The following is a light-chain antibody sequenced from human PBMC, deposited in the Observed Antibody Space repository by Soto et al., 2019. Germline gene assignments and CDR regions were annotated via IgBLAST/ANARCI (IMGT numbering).Light chain of an antibody. J-gene: IGKJ3*01. CDR1: QDISNY. Sequence: DIQMTQSPASLSASIGDRVTITCRASQDISNYLAWYQQKPGNPPKLLIYATSTLQSGVPSRFSGSGYGTDFILPISLLQPEDVATYYCKKCDSAPPLTFGPGTKVDIK. CDR2: ATS. CDR3: KKCDSAPPLT. V-gene: IGKV1-27*01.